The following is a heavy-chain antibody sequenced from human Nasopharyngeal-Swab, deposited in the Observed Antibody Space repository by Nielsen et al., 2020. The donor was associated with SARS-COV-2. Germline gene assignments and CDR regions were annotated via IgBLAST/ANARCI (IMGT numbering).Heavy chain of an antibody. D-gene: IGHD3-22*01. CDR3: ARVHDSSGCLDY. CDR1: GYTFTSYY. J-gene: IGHJ4*02. Sequence: ASVKVSCKASGYTFTSYYIHWVRQAPGQGLEWMGIINPSVSSATYAQRFEGRVTMTRDTSTSTAYMELSSLRSEDTAVYYCARVHDSSGCLDYWGQGTLVTVSS. V-gene: IGHV1-46*01. CDR2: INPSVSSA.